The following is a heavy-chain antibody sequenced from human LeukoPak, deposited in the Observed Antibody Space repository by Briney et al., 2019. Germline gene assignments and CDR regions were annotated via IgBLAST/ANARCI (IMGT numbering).Heavy chain of an antibody. CDR1: GGSISSYY. CDR2: IYYSGST. J-gene: IGHJ5*02. Sequence: PSETLSLTCTVSGGSISSYYWSWIRQPPGKGLEWIGYIYYSGSTNYNPSLKSRVTMSVDTSKNQFSLKLSSVTAADTAVYYCARDGYSSSNWFDPWGQGTLVTVSS. V-gene: IGHV4-59*12. CDR3: ARDGYSSSNWFDP. D-gene: IGHD6-19*01.